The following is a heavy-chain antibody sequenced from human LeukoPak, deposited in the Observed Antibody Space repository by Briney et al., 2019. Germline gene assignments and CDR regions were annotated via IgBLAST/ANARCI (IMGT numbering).Heavy chain of an antibody. CDR1: GGSISSYY. D-gene: IGHD3-22*01. J-gene: IGHJ6*03. CDR2: IYTSGST. V-gene: IGHV4-4*09. CDR3: ARRRTGVKYYYDSSGYYRNNYYYYYMDV. Sequence: NPSETLSLTCTVSGGSISSYYWSWIRQPPGKGLEWIGYIYTSGSTNYNPSLKSRVTISVDTSKNQFSLKLSSVTAADTAVYYCARRRTGVKYYYDSSGYYRNNYYYYYMDVWGKGTTVTVSS.